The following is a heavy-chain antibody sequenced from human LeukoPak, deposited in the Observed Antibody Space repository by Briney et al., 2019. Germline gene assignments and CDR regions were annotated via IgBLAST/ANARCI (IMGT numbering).Heavy chain of an antibody. V-gene: IGHV4-34*01. D-gene: IGHD2-21*01. CDR1: GGSFSGYY. CDR2: INHSGST. J-gene: IGHJ3*02. Sequence: PSETLSLTCAVYGGSFSGYYWSWIRQPPGKGLEWIGEINHSGSTNYNPSLKGRVTISVDTSKNQFSLKLSSVTAADTAVYYCARTAGGVEDAFDIWGQGTMVTVSS. CDR3: ARTAGGVEDAFDI.